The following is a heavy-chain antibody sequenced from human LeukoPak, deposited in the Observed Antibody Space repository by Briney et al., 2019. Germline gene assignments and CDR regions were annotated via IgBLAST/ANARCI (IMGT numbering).Heavy chain of an antibody. CDR2: INPNSGGT. Sequence: ASVKVSCKASGCTFTGYYMHWVRQAPGQGFEWMGWINPNSGGTNYAQKFQGRVTMTRDTSISTAYMELSRLRSDDTAVYYCARDRQEYSYGANFDYWGQGTLVTVSS. CDR1: GCTFTGYY. D-gene: IGHD5-18*01. J-gene: IGHJ4*02. CDR3: ARDRQEYSYGANFDY. V-gene: IGHV1-2*02.